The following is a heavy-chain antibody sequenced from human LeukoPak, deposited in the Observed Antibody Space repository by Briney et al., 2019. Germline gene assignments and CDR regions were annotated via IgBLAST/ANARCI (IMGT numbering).Heavy chain of an antibody. CDR1: GYTFTSYA. J-gene: IGHJ4*02. V-gene: IGHV1-2*02. D-gene: IGHD6-19*01. Sequence: ASVKVSCKASGYTFTSYAIHWVRQAPGQGLEWMGWITPSGGTNYAQKFQGRFTMTRDTSISTAYMELSRLRSDDTAVYYCARDYEVAGALDYWGQGTLVTVSS. CDR3: ARDYEVAGALDY. CDR2: ITPSGGT.